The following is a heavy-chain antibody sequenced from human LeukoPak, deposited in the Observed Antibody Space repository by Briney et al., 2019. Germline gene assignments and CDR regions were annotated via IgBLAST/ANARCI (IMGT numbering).Heavy chain of an antibody. J-gene: IGHJ3*02. D-gene: IGHD2-21*01. CDR2: IYPGDSDT. Sequence: GESLKISCKGSGYRFTSYWIGWVRQMTGKGLEWMGIIYPGDSDTRYSPSFQGQVTISADKSISTAYLQWSSLKASDTAMYYCARDLNSADDAFDIWGQGSMVTVSS. CDR3: ARDLNSADDAFDI. V-gene: IGHV5-51*01. CDR1: GYRFTSYW.